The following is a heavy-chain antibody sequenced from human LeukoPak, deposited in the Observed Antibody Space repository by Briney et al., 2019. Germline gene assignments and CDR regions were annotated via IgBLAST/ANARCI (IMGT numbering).Heavy chain of an antibody. J-gene: IGHJ4*02. D-gene: IGHD3-10*01. Sequence: SETLSLTCTVSGGSVSSGGYAWTWFRQSPGKGLEWLGYIYDSGSTYYKPSLKSRVTISLDGSNNQFSLKMTSVTAADTAVYYCARYGGSGTYYFDYWGQGTPVTVSS. V-gene: IGHV4-30-2*06. CDR1: GGSVSSGGYA. CDR2: IYDSGST. CDR3: ARYGGSGTYYFDY.